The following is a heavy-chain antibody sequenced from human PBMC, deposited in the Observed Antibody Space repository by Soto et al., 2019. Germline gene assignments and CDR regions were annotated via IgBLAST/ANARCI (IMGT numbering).Heavy chain of an antibody. V-gene: IGHV2-5*02. Sequence: QITLKESGPTLVKPTQTLTLTCTFSGFSLSTSGVGVGWFRQPPGKALEWLALIYWDDDKRYSPSLKSRLTITKFTSNNQVVLIMTSMDPVDTATYYCAHRITASGFDYWGQGILVTVSS. CDR2: IYWDDDK. J-gene: IGHJ4*02. CDR1: GFSLSTSGVG. CDR3: AHRITASGFDY. D-gene: IGHD6-13*01.